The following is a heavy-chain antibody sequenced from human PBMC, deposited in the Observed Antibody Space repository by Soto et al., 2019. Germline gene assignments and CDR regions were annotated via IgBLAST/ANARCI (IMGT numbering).Heavy chain of an antibody. J-gene: IGHJ5*02. Sequence: ASLKVSCKASGYTFTSYDINWVRQATGQGLEWMGWMNPNSGNTGYAQKFQGRVTMTRNTSISTAYMELSSLRSEDTAVYYCARAIDGIAAAVDPWFDPWGQGTLVTVSS. CDR2: MNPNSGNT. V-gene: IGHV1-8*01. D-gene: IGHD6-13*01. CDR3: ARAIDGIAAAVDPWFDP. CDR1: GYTFTSYD.